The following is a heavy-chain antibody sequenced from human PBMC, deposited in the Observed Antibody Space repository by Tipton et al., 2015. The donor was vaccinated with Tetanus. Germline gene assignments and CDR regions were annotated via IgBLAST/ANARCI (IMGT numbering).Heavy chain of an antibody. Sequence: SLRLSCAASGFTFSTFVMAWVRQAPGKGLEWVSRINGEASDTGYADSVKGRLSISRDNTKNMLYLQINSLRAEDTAVYYCARESAYDGSGRDAFDIWGQGTMVTVSS. CDR3: ARESAYDGSGRDAFDI. CDR2: INGEASDT. V-gene: IGHV3-74*01. CDR1: GFTFSTFV. D-gene: IGHD3-10*01. J-gene: IGHJ3*02.